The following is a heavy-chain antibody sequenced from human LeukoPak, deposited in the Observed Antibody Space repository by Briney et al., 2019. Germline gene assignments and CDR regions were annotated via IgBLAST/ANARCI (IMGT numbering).Heavy chain of an antibody. D-gene: IGHD6-13*01. J-gene: IGHJ4*02. Sequence: PSETLSLTCTVSGGSFSSGGYYWSWIRQHPGKGLEWIGYIYYSGSTYYNPSLKSRVTISVDTSKNQFSLKLSSVTAADTAVYYCARDSSSFEFDYWGQGTLVTVSS. CDR2: IYYSGST. CDR1: GGSFSSGGYY. CDR3: ARDSSSFEFDY. V-gene: IGHV4-31*03.